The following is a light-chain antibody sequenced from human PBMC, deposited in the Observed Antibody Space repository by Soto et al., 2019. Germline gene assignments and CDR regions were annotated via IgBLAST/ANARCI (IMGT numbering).Light chain of an antibody. J-gene: IGKJ1*01. Sequence: DIQLTQSPSTLSASVGDRITITCRASQSIGTWSAWYQHRPGEGPKLLIHDASSLESGVPSRFSGSGSATEFSLTISSLESGDSGTYHCQQYATYAPSTFGQGTKVEIK. CDR2: DAS. CDR1: QSIGTW. CDR3: QQYATYAPST. V-gene: IGKV1-5*01.